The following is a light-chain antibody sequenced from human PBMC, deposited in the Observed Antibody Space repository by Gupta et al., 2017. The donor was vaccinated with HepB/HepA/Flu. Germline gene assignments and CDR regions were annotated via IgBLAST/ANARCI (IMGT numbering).Light chain of an antibody. V-gene: IGLV2-14*03. Sequence: QSALTQPASVSGSLGQSINISCTGTSSDIGAYNHVSWYQQHPGTAPKLMIYDVINRPSGVPNRFSGSKSGNTASLTISGLQAEDEADYYCSSLTTKNTLLFGGGTKLTVL. CDR1: SSDIGAYNH. CDR3: SSLTTKNTLL. CDR2: DVI. J-gene: IGLJ2*01.